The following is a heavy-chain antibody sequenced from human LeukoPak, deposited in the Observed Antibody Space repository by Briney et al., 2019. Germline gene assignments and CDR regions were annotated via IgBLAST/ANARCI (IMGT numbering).Heavy chain of an antibody. J-gene: IGHJ4*02. V-gene: IGHV3-23*01. D-gene: IGHD3-10*01. CDR1: GFTFSSYA. CDR3: ARALWFGETFPAY. CDR2: ISGSGGST. Sequence: GGSLRLSCAASGFTFSSYAMSWVRQAPGKGLEWVSAISGSGGSTYYADSVKGRFTISRDNAKNSLYLQMNSLRAEDTAVYYCARALWFGETFPAYWGQGTLVTVSS.